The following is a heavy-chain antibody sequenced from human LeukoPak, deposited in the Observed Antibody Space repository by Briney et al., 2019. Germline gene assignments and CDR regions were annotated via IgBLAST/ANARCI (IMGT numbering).Heavy chain of an antibody. V-gene: IGHV4-4*07. CDR1: GGSISSYY. D-gene: IGHD4-11*01. Sequence: SETLSLTRSVSGGSISSYYWSWLRQPAGKGLEWLGRINTSGSTNYNPSLKSRVTMSVDTSKNQFSLKLSSVTAADTAVYYCAKTYSNYGNWYFDLWGRGTLVTVSS. J-gene: IGHJ2*01. CDR3: AKTYSNYGNWYFDL. CDR2: INTSGST.